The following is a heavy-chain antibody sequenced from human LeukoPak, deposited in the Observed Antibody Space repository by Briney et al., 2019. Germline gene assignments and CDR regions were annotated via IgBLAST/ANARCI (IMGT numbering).Heavy chain of an antibody. CDR3: ARGDYDISTGYPNSYFNY. CDR2: INPKSGGT. V-gene: IGHV1-2*06. Sequence: ASVKVSCKASGYTFTGYYIHWVRQAPGQGLERMGRINPKSGGTNYAQKFQGRVTMTRDTSISTAYMELSRLGSDDTAVYYCARGDYDISTGYPNSYFNYWGQGTLVTVSS. CDR1: GYTFTGYY. J-gene: IGHJ4*02. D-gene: IGHD3-9*01.